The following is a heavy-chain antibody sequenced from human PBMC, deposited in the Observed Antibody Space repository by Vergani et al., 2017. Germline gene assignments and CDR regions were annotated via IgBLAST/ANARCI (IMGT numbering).Heavy chain of an antibody. CDR3: ARRPGWLRPGASYYFDY. CDR1: GGSFSGYY. Sequence: QVQLQQWGAGLLKPSETLSLTCAVYGGSFSGYYWSWIRQPPGKGLEWSGEINHSGSTNYNPSLKSRVTISVDTSKNQFSLKLSSVTAADTAVYYCARRPGWLRPGASYYFDYWGQGTLVTVSS. V-gene: IGHV4-34*01. D-gene: IGHD5-12*01. CDR2: INHSGST. J-gene: IGHJ4*02.